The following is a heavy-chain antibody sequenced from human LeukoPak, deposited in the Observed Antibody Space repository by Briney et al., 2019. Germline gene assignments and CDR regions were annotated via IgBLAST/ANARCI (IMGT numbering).Heavy chain of an antibody. J-gene: IGHJ3*02. V-gene: IGHV1-2*02. CDR2: VNPRNGGT. CDR3: ARDSRYSHSAGAFDI. CDR1: GYPFTGYY. D-gene: IGHD5-12*01. Sequence: ASVKVSCKASGYPFTGYYVHWVRQAPGHGLEWMGWVNPRNGGTHSAQKFQGRVTMTTDTSTSTAYMELRSLRFDDTAVYYCARDSRYSHSAGAFDIWGQGTKVTVSS.